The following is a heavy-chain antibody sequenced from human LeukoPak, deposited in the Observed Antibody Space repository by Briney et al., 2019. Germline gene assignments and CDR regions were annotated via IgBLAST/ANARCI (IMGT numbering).Heavy chain of an antibody. Sequence: GGSLRLSCVVSGISLTNYAMTWVRQAPGKGLEWVSYISERGGSTSYADSVKGRFTISRDNAKNSLYLQMNSLRAEDTAVYYCAREAVVPAAMRYYYYGMDVWGQGTTVTVSS. CDR3: AREAVVPAAMRYYYYGMDV. CDR2: ISERGGST. D-gene: IGHD2-2*01. V-gene: IGHV3-23*01. J-gene: IGHJ6*02. CDR1: GISLTNYA.